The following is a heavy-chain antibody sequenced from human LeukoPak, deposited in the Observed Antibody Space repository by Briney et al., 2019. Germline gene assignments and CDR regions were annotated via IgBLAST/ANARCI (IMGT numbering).Heavy chain of an antibody. V-gene: IGHV1-2*02. CDR1: GYTFTGHS. Sequence: ASVKVSCKASGYTFTGHSMHWVRQAPGQGLGWMGWINPNSGGTNYAQEFQGRVTMTRDTSISTAYMELSRLRSDDTAVYYCARGGQQLVPSYWGQGTLVTVSS. CDR3: ARGGQQLVPSY. J-gene: IGHJ4*02. D-gene: IGHD6-13*01. CDR2: INPNSGGT.